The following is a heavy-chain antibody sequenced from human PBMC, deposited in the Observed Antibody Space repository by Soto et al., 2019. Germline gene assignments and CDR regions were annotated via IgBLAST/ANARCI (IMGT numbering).Heavy chain of an antibody. Sequence: EVQLVESGGGLVQPGASLRLSCAASGYTFGPFWMHWVRQAPGKGLVWVSHINSDGSTILYADSVRGRFTISRDNAKNTLFLQMNSLKPEDTAVYYCVRDRGYPDSFDVWGRGTMVTVSS. CDR3: VRDRGYPDSFDV. V-gene: IGHV3-74*01. CDR2: INSDGSTI. D-gene: IGHD3-10*01. CDR1: GYTFGPFW. J-gene: IGHJ3*01.